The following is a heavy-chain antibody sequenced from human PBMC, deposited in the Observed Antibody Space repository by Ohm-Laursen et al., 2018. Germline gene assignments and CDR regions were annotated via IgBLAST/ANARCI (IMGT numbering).Heavy chain of an antibody. Sequence: SLRLSCAASGFTFGNYAMHWVRQAPGKGLEWVATINWNSGDIGYGDSVKGRFTISRDNAKNSLYLQMNSLRAEDTAVYYCAREVGYFDYWGQGTLVTVSS. J-gene: IGHJ4*02. D-gene: IGHD1-26*01. CDR2: INWNSGDI. CDR1: GFTFGNYA. V-gene: IGHV3-9*01. CDR3: AREVGYFDY.